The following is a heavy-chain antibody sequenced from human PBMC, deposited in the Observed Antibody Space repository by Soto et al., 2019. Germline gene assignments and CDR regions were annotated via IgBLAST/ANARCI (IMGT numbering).Heavy chain of an antibody. V-gene: IGHV1-2*02. CDR3: ARGGRYYYDSSGYRLGI. CDR2: INPNSGGT. J-gene: IGHJ3*02. D-gene: IGHD3-22*01. Sequence: WASVKVSCKASGYTFTGYYMHWVRQAPGQGLEWMGWINPNSGGTNYAQKFQGRVTMTRDTSISTAYMELSRLRSDDTAVYYCARGGRYYYDSSGYRLGIWGQGXMVTVSS. CDR1: GYTFTGYY.